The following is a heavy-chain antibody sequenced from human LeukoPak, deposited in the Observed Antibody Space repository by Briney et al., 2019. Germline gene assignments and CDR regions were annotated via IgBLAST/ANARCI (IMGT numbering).Heavy chain of an antibody. V-gene: IGHV3-7*01. CDR1: GLTFSNYW. D-gene: IGHD3-10*01. CDR3: AREGWFGEIYYYYYMDV. CDR2: IKQDGSEK. J-gene: IGHJ6*03. Sequence: GGSLRLSCAASGLTFSNYWMSWVRQAPGKGLEWVANIKQDGSEKYYVDSVKGRFTISRDNAKNSLYLQMNSLRAEDTAVYYCAREGWFGEIYYYYYMDVWGKGTTVTI.